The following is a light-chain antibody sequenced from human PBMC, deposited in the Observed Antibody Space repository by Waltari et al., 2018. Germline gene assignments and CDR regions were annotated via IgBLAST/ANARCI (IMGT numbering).Light chain of an antibody. Sequence: DIQMTQSPTSVSASVGDRVSITCRASQDISIWVACYSQQPGKAPKFLIYDASTLQSGVPSRFSGRGSGTDFTLTISSLQPEDFATYYCQQANTFPLTFGGGTKVEMK. CDR3: QQANTFPLT. V-gene: IGKV1-12*01. CDR1: QDISIW. J-gene: IGKJ4*01. CDR2: DAS.